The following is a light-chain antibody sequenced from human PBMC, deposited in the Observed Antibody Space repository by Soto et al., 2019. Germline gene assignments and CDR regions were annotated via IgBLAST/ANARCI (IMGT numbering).Light chain of an antibody. CDR2: SAS. J-gene: IGKJ5*01. CDR1: QSIGNY. CDR3: QQSFRPHIT. Sequence: IQMTQSPFSLSASVGARVTISCRASQSIGNYLNWYQQKAGEVPKLLIYSASSLQSGVPSRFSGSASGTDFTLSISNLQPEDVATYYCQQSFRPHITFGQGTRLEI. V-gene: IGKV1-39*01.